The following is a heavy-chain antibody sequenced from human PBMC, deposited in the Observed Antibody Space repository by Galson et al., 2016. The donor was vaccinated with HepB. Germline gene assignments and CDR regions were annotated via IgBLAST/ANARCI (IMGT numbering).Heavy chain of an antibody. V-gene: IGHV3-53*01. Sequence: SLRLSCAASGFSVSRNYIGWVRQAPGKGLEWVSLIYSAGSTYYADSVQGRFIISRDHSKNTLYLQMNSPRVEDTAVYYCAKGYSSLRRFFDYWAGESWSPSPQ. CDR1: GFSVSRNY. CDR3: AKGYSSLRRFFDY. D-gene: IGHD1-26*01. CDR2: IYSAGST. J-gene: IGHJ4*02.